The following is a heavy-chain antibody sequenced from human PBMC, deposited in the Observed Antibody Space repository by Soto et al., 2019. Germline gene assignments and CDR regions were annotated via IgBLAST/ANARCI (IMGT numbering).Heavy chain of an antibody. J-gene: IGHJ5*02. CDR3: ARDHWLVPPGWFDP. D-gene: IGHD6-19*01. V-gene: IGHV1-3*01. CDR1: GYTFTIYA. CDR2: INAGNGDT. Sequence: ASVKVSCKASGYTFTIYAIHWVRQAPGQRLEWMGWINAGNGDTKYSQKFQDRVTITRDTSASTAYMELSSLRSEDTAVYYCARDHWLVPPGWFDPWGQGTLVTVS.